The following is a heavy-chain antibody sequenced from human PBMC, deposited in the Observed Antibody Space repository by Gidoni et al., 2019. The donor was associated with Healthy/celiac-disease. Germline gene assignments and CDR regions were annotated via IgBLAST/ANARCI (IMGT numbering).Heavy chain of an antibody. V-gene: IGHV1-69*01. Sequence: QVQLVQSGAEVKKPGSSVKVSCKASGGTFSSYAISWVRPAPGQGLEWMGGLIPIFGTANYAQKFQGRVTITADESTSTAYMELSSLRSEDTAVYYCARDGDYLRIYGAFDIWGQGTMVTVSS. D-gene: IGHD4-17*01. J-gene: IGHJ3*02. CDR1: GGTFSSYA. CDR3: ARDGDYLRIYGAFDI. CDR2: LIPIFGTA.